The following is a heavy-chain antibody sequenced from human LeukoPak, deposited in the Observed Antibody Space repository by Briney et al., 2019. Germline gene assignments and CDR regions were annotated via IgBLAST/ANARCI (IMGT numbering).Heavy chain of an antibody. D-gene: IGHD3-16*01. V-gene: IGHV4-34*01. J-gene: IGHJ4*02. Sequence: SETLSLTCAVYGGSFSGYYWSWIRQPPGKGLEWIGEINHSGSTNYNPSLKGRVTISVDTSKNQFSLKLSSVTAADTAVYYCARAYDFIDYWGQGTLVTVSS. CDR3: ARAYDFIDY. CDR1: GGSFSGYY. CDR2: INHSGST.